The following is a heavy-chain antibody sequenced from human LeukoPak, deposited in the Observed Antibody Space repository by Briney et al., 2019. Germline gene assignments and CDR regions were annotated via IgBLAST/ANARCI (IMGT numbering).Heavy chain of an antibody. Sequence: TGGSLRLSCAASGFTFSGSAMHWVRQASGKGLEWVGRIRSKANSYATAYAASVKGRFTISRDDSKNTAYLQMNSLKTEDTAVYYCTRHSGRLYGLLEMDVWGKGTTVTISS. J-gene: IGHJ6*04. V-gene: IGHV3-73*01. CDR3: TRHSGRLYGLLEMDV. D-gene: IGHD3-10*01. CDR2: IRSKANSYAT. CDR1: GFTFSGSA.